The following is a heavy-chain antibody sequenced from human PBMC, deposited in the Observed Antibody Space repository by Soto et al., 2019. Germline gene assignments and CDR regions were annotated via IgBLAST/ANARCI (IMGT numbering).Heavy chain of an antibody. CDR2: IWYDGSNK. CDR1: GLTFSSYG. Sequence: PGGSLRLSCAASGLTFSSYGMHWVRQAPGKGLEWVAVIWYDGSNKYYADSVKGRFTISRDNSRNTLYLQMNSLRAEDTAVYYCARDRYAALDAFDIWGQGTMVTVSS. J-gene: IGHJ3*02. V-gene: IGHV3-33*01. CDR3: ARDRYAALDAFDI. D-gene: IGHD3-9*01.